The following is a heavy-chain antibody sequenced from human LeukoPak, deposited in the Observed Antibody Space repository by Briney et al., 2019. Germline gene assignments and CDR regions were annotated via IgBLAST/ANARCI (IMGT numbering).Heavy chain of an antibody. CDR2: ISAYNGNT. J-gene: IGHJ4*02. CDR3: ARESCSGGSCYSGY. CDR1: GYTFTSYG. D-gene: IGHD2-15*01. Sequence: ASVKVSCKASGYTFTSYGISWVRQAPGQGLEWMGWISAYNGNTNYAQKFQGRVTMTRDTSISTAYMELSRLRSDDTAVYYCARESCSGGSCYSGYWGQGTLVTVSS. V-gene: IGHV1-18*01.